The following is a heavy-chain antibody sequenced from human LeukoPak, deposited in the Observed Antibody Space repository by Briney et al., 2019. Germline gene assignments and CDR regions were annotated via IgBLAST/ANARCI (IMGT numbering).Heavy chain of an antibody. V-gene: IGHV1-46*01. CDR3: ARFRTGRAFDI. D-gene: IGHD3/OR15-3a*01. CDR2: INPSGDST. Sequence: GPVKVSCKASGYTFTSYYMHWVRQAPGQGLEWMGIINPSGDSTSYAQKFQGRVTMTRDTSTSTVYMELSSLRSEDTAMYYCARFRTGRAFDIWGQGTMVTVSS. CDR1: GYTFTSYY. J-gene: IGHJ3*02.